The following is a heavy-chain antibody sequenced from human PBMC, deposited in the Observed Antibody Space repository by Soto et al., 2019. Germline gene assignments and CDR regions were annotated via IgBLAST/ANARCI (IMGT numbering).Heavy chain of an antibody. V-gene: IGHV1-69*13. CDR2: IIPIFGTA. CDR3: AREAAAGTSNWFDP. Sequence: SVKVSCKASGGTFSSYAISWVRQAPGQGLEWMGGIIPIFGTANYAQKFQGRVTITADESTSTAYMELSSLGSEDTAVYYCAREAAAGTSNWFDPWGQGTLVTVSS. D-gene: IGHD6-13*01. CDR1: GGTFSSYA. J-gene: IGHJ5*02.